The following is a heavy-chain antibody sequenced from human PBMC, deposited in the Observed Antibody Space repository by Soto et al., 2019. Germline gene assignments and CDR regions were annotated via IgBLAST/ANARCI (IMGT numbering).Heavy chain of an antibody. D-gene: IGHD2-21*01. J-gene: IGHJ4*02. CDR1: GGTFSSYA. CDR2: IIPIFGTA. CDR3: ASKVGRDSRNHFDY. Sequence: ASVKVSCKASGGTFSSYAISWVRQAPGQGLEWMGGIIPIFGTANYAQKFQGRVTITADKSTSTAYMELSSLRSEDTAVYYCASKVGRDSRNHFDYWGQGTLVTVSS. V-gene: IGHV1-69*06.